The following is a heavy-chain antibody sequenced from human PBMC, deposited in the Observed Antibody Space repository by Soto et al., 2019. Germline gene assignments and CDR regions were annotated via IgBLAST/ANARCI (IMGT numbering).Heavy chain of an antibody. J-gene: IGHJ4*02. CDR1: GGSISTVDYW. CDR3: ARGPSGDKVDS. D-gene: IGHD7-27*01. V-gene: IGHV4-30-4*01. CDR2: IYDGGRT. Sequence: QVQLQESGPGLVKPSQTLSLTCTVSGGSISTVDYWWSWIRQSPDMGLEWIGHIYDGGRTYNNPSLESQGTPSVDTSKSQPSLPLSSVSAADTAVYYCARGPSGDKVDSWGQGTLVTVSS.